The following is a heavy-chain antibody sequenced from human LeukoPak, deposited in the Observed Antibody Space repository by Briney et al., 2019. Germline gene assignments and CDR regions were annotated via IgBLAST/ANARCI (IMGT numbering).Heavy chain of an antibody. J-gene: IGHJ3*02. V-gene: IGHV1-69*13. Sequence: GASVKVSCKASGGTFSSYAISWVRQAPGQGLEWMGGIIPIFGTANYAQKFQGRVTITADESTSTAYMELSSLRSEDTAVYYCARALIAVAGRRHAFDIWGQGTMVTVSS. CDR2: IIPIFGTA. CDR1: GGTFSSYA. D-gene: IGHD6-19*01. CDR3: ARALIAVAGRRHAFDI.